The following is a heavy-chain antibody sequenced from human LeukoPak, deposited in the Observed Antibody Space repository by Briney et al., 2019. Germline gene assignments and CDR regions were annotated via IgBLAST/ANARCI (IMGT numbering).Heavy chain of an antibody. J-gene: IGHJ3*02. CDR1: GFTFSDYY. CDR2: ISTSSSYT. Sequence: GSLRLSCAASGFTFSDYYMSWIRQAPGKGLEWVSYISTSSSYTNYADSVKGRFTISRDNAKNSLYLQVNSLRAEDTAVYYCARDRGSWYAFDIWGQGTMVTVSS. D-gene: IGHD6-13*01. V-gene: IGHV3-11*05. CDR3: ARDRGSWYAFDI.